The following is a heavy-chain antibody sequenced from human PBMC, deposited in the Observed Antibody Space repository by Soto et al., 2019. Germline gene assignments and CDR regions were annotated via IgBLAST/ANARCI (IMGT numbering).Heavy chain of an antibody. CDR1: GFPFGDYA. V-gene: IGHV3-49*03. CDR3: TRYLDHYDFWSGYYMVYYMDV. D-gene: IGHD3-3*01. J-gene: IGHJ6*03. CDR2: IRSKAYGGTT. Sequence: GRSPRLSCTASGFPFGDYAMSWFSRAPGKGLVRVGLIRSKAYGGTTEYAASVKGRFTISRDDSKSIAYLQMNSLKTEDTAVYYCTRYLDHYDFWSGYYMVYYMDVWGKGTTVTVSS.